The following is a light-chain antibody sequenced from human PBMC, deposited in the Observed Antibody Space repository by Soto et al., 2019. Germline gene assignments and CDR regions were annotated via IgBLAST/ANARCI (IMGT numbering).Light chain of an antibody. CDR1: QSISNH. V-gene: IGKV1-39*01. J-gene: IGKJ1*01. CDR3: QQSYSTPWT. CDR2: AAS. Sequence: DIQMIQSPSSLSASVEDRVIITCRASQSISNHLNWYQQKPGKAPKLLIYAASSLQSGVPSRFSGSGSGTDFTLTISSLQPEDFATYYCQQSYSTPWTFGQGTKVDIK.